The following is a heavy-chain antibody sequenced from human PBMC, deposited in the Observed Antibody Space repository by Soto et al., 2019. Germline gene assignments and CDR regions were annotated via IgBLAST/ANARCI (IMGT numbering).Heavy chain of an antibody. CDR3: ARDRCTNDRCYTHHFDV. CDR2: ISVYTGNT. D-gene: IGHD2-8*01. J-gene: IGHJ6*02. Sequence: QVQLVQSGGEVTKPGASVKVSCKSSGYTFTSYGVSWVRQARGQGLEWLGWISVYTGNTKQAQKFQDRVTLTTEASTSTAYMELRSLRSDDTAVYYCARDRCTNDRCYTHHFDVWSQGTTVTVSS. V-gene: IGHV1-18*04. CDR1: GYTFTSYG.